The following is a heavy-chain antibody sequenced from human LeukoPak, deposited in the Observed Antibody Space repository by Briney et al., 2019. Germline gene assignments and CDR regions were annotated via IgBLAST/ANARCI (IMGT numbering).Heavy chain of an antibody. CDR3: AKDQKADIVATIVWYYYYGMDV. CDR1: GFTFSDYY. Sequence: GGSLRLSCAASGFTFSDYYMSWIRQAPGKGLEWVSAISGSGGSTYYADSVKGRFTISRDNSKNTLYLQMNSLRAEDTAVYYCAKDQKADIVATIVWYYYYGMDVWGKGTTVTVSS. J-gene: IGHJ6*04. D-gene: IGHD5-12*01. CDR2: ISGSGGST. V-gene: IGHV3-23*01.